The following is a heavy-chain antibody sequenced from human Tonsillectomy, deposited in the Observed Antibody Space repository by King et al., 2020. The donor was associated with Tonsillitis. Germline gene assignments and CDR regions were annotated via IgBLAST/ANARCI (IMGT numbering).Heavy chain of an antibody. CDR3: ARGSGPRHY. J-gene: IGHJ4*02. V-gene: IGHV3-7*03. D-gene: IGHD1-1*01. CDR2: IKQDGSEK. CDR1: GFTFSNSW. Sequence: VQLVESGGGLVQPGGSLRLSCAASGFTFSNSWMSWVRQAPGKGLEWVANIKQDGSEKYYVDSVKGRFTISRDNAKNSLYLQMNSLRAEDTAVYYCARGSGPRHYWGQGTLVTVSS.